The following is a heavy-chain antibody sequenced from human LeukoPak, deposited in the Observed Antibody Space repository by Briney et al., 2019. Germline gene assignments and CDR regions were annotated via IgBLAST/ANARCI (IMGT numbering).Heavy chain of an antibody. CDR1: GGSISSYY. CDR2: IYTSGST. Sequence: SETLSLTCTVYGGSISSYYWSWIRQPAGKGLEWIGRIYTSGSTNYNPSLKSRVTMSVDTSKNQFSLKLSSVTAADTAVYYCARENAGQPLLVLVSTDFWFDPWGQGTLVTVSS. V-gene: IGHV4-4*07. J-gene: IGHJ5*02. D-gene: IGHD3-3*01. CDR3: ARENAGQPLLVLVSTDFWFDP.